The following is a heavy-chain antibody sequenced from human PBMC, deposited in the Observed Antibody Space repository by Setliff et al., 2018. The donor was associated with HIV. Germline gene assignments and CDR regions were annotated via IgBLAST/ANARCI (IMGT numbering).Heavy chain of an antibody. Sequence: SVKVSCKASGGTFSSYAISWVRQAPGQGLEWMGGIIPIFGTANYAQKFQGRVTITADESTSTAYMELSSLRSEDTAVYYCARGPMVVVIKGDDAFDIWGQGTMVTVSS. J-gene: IGHJ3*02. D-gene: IGHD3-22*01. CDR2: IIPIFGTA. V-gene: IGHV1-69*13. CDR3: ARGPMVVVIKGDDAFDI. CDR1: GGTFSSYA.